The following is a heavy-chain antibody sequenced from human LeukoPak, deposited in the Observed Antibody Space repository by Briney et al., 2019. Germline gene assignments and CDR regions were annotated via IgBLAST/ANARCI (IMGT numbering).Heavy chain of an antibody. V-gene: IGHV3-21*01. CDR2: ISGSSRYI. Sequence: PGGSLRLSCGASGFTFSRFSFNWVRQAPGKGLEWVSSISGSSRYIYYADSVKGRFTISRDNTKNSLYLLMTSLRAEDTAVYYCARDLGIRSWPDHWGQGTLVTVSS. CDR1: GFTFSRFS. CDR3: ARDLGIRSWPDH. J-gene: IGHJ4*02. D-gene: IGHD4-17*01.